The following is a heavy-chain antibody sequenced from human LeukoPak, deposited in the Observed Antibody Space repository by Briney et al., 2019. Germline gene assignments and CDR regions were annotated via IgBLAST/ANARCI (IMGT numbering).Heavy chain of an antibody. CDR3: ARRGTRITIFGVVTKIDY. J-gene: IGHJ4*02. CDR1: GFTFSDYY. CDR2: ISSSGSTI. Sequence: GGSLRLSSAASGFTFSDYYMSWIRQAPGKGLAGVSYISSSGSTIYYADYVKGRFTIPRANAKNSLYMQMTSLRAEDTAVYYCARRGTRITIFGVVTKIDYWGQGTLVTVSS. V-gene: IGHV3-11*04. D-gene: IGHD3-3*01.